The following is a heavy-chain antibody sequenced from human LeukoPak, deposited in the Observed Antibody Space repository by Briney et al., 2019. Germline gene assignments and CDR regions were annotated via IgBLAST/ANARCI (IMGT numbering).Heavy chain of an antibody. J-gene: IGHJ6*03. Sequence: PGGSLRLSCTASGFTFSDYYMSWIRQAPGKGLEWVSYISTSGKTIYYADSVKGRFTISRDNAKNSLYLQINSLRAEDTAVYYCARVSTYQYYYYMDFWGKGTTVTVSS. CDR3: ARVSTYQYYYYMDF. CDR2: ISTSGKTI. V-gene: IGHV3-11*01. CDR1: GFTFSDYY. D-gene: IGHD2-2*01.